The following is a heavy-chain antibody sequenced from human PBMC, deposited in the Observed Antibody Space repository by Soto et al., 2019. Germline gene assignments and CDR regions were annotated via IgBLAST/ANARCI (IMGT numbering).Heavy chain of an antibody. CDR3: AGYVYGLPSV. V-gene: IGHV3-21*01. CDR2: ISSSSSYI. J-gene: IGHJ4*02. Sequence: GGSLRLSCAASGFTFRSYNMNWVRQAPGKGLEWVSSISSSSSYIYYVDSVKGRFTISRDNAKNSLYLQMNSLRAEDTAVYYCAGYVYGLPSVWGQGTLVTVSS. D-gene: IGHD2-8*01. CDR1: GFTFRSYN.